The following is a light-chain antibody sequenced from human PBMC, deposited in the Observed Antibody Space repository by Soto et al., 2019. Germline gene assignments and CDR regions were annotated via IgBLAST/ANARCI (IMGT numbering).Light chain of an antibody. Sequence: ERVITQSRPTLSVTPGERAALSCRASQSVCSKLAWYRQRPGQAPRLVIYDTSTRATGVPARFSGSGSGTEFTLTISSLQSEDFGVYYCQQYNDWFSITFGQGTRLEIK. V-gene: IGKV3-15*01. CDR1: QSVCSK. CDR2: DTS. J-gene: IGKJ5*01. CDR3: QQYNDWFSIT.